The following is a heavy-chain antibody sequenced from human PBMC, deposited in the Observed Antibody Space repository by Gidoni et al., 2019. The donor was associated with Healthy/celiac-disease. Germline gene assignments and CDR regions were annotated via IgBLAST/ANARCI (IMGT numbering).Heavy chain of an antibody. Sequence: QVQLQQWGAGLLKPSETLSLTCAVYGGSFSGYYWSWIRQPPGKGLEWIGEISHTGSTNYHPALKSRVNISVDTSKNQFSLKLSSVTAADTAVYYCARMWYYYGSGSYTPRWFDPWGQGTLVTVSS. V-gene: IGHV4-34*01. CDR2: ISHTGST. D-gene: IGHD3-10*01. CDR1: GGSFSGYY. CDR3: ARMWYYYGSGSYTPRWFDP. J-gene: IGHJ5*02.